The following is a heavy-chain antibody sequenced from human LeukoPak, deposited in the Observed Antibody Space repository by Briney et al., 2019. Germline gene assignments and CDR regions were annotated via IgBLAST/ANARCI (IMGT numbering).Heavy chain of an antibody. J-gene: IGHJ4*02. D-gene: IGHD2-2*01. CDR1: GYTFTGYY. CDR3: ASGDQHHQLPY. CDR2: INPNSDDT. Sequence: ASVKVSCKASGYTFTGYYMHWVRQAPGQGLEWMGWINPNSDDTNYAQKLQGRVTMTRDTSISTAYMELSRLRSDDTAVYYCASGDQHHQLPYWGQGTLVTVSS. V-gene: IGHV1-2*02.